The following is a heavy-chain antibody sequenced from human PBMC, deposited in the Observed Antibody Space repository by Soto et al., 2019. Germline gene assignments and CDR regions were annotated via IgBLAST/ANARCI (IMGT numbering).Heavy chain of an antibody. V-gene: IGHV1-3*01. CDR1: EYTFTSYT. J-gene: IGHJ4*02. CDR3: ARELQGLYYFDY. CDR2: INGGNGNT. D-gene: IGHD4-4*01. Sequence: PSVKVSFKASEYTFTSYTMHWVRQAPGQRLEWMGWINGGNGNTKYSQKFQGRVTITRDTSASTAYMELSSLRSDDTAVYYCARELQGLYYFDYWGQGTLVTVSS.